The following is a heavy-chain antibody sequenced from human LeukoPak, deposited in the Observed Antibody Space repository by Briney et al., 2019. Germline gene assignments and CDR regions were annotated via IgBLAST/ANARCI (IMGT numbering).Heavy chain of an antibody. Sequence: PSETLSLTCTVSGGSISSSSYYWGWIRQPPGKGLEWIGSIYYSGSTYYNPSLKSRVTISVDTSKNQFSLKLSSVTAADTAVYYCARGSRTAMVVDRRIFDYWGQGTLVTVSS. CDR2: IYYSGST. CDR1: GGSISSSSYY. J-gene: IGHJ4*02. V-gene: IGHV4-39*07. CDR3: ARGSRTAMVVDRRIFDY. D-gene: IGHD5-18*01.